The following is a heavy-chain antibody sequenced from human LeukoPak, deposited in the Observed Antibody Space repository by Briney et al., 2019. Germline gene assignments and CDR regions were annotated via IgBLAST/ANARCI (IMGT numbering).Heavy chain of an antibody. CDR3: ARDPLRYGSGSYPYYYMDV. CDR1: GFTFDDYA. D-gene: IGHD3-10*01. Sequence: GGSLRLSCAASGFTFDDYAMHWVRQAPGKGLEWVSGISWNSGSIGYAGSVKGRFTISRDNAKNSLYLQMNSLRAEDTAVYYCARDPLRYGSGSYPYYYMDVWGKGTTVTISS. CDR2: ISWNSGSI. J-gene: IGHJ6*03. V-gene: IGHV3-9*01.